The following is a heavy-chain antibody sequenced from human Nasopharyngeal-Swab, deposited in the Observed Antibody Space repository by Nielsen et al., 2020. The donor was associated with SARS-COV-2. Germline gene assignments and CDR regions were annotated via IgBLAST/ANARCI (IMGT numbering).Heavy chain of an antibody. J-gene: IGHJ4*02. CDR3: GRDPAWGAIDF. CDR1: GFTFSGSW. V-gene: IGHV3-7*03. D-gene: IGHD3-16*01. CDR2: IKQDGGIK. Sequence: GGSLRLSCAATGFTFSGSWMSWVRKAPGKGLEWVADIKQDGGIKVYVDSVKGRFTISRDNAKNSVYLQMNSLRVEDTAIYYCGRDPAWGAIDFWGRGTLVTVSA.